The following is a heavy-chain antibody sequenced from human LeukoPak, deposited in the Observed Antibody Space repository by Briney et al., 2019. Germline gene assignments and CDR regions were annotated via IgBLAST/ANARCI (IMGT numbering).Heavy chain of an antibody. J-gene: IGHJ4*02. CDR1: GGSVNSGTYY. Sequence: RASETLSLTCTVSGGSVNSGTYYWSWIRQPPGKGLEWIGNIYYSGSAYYNPSHKSRVTMSVDTSKNQFSLKLSSVTAADTAVYYCARKPIVNSAWYYFASRGQGTLVTVSS. CDR2: IYYSGSA. V-gene: IGHV4-39*07. CDR3: ARKPIVNSAWYYFAS. D-gene: IGHD3-22*01.